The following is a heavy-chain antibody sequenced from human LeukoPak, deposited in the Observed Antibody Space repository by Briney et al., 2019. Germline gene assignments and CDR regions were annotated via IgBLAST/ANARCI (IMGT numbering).Heavy chain of an antibody. Sequence: GGSLRLSCGASGFVFDDFGMTWVRQVPGKGLEWVSGINWDGDSAGYADSVTGRFTISRDNAKNYVYLQMNSLRAEDTALYYCAREYIVAVVNGGVNSFYYYMDVWGKGTTVTVSS. CDR1: GFVFDDFG. V-gene: IGHV3-20*04. D-gene: IGHD2-15*01. CDR3: AREYIVAVVNGGVNSFYYYMDV. J-gene: IGHJ6*03. CDR2: INWDGDSA.